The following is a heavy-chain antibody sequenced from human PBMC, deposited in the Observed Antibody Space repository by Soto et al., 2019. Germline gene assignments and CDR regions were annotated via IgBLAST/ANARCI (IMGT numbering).Heavy chain of an antibody. CDR2: ISYDGSNK. V-gene: IGHV3-30*03. D-gene: IGHD6-6*01. CDR3: ARDTVKYSSSPLVLDY. Sequence: GGSLRLSCAASGFTFSSYSMNWVRQAPGKGLEWVAVISYDGSNKYYADSVKGRFTISRDNSKNTLYLQMNSLRAEDTAVYYCARDTVKYSSSPLVLDYWGQGTLVTVSS. CDR1: GFTFSSYS. J-gene: IGHJ4*02.